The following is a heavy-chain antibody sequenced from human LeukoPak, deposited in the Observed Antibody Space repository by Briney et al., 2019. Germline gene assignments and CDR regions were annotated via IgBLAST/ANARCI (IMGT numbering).Heavy chain of an antibody. CDR3: ARELCSGGSCYREYFQH. CDR2: INSDGSST. D-gene: IGHD2-15*01. Sequence: PGGSLRLSCAASGFTFSSYWMHWVRQAPGKGLVWVSRINSDGSSTSYADSVKSRFTISRDNAKNTLYLQMNSLRAEDTAVYYCARELCSGGSCYREYFQHWGQGTLVTVSS. J-gene: IGHJ1*01. CDR1: GFTFSSYW. V-gene: IGHV3-74*01.